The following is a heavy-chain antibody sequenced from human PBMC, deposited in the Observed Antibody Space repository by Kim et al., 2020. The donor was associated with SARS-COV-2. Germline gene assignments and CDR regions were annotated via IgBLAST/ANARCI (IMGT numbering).Heavy chain of an antibody. Sequence: SETLSLTCAVYGGSFSGYYWSWIRQPPGKGLEWIGEINHSGSTNYNPSPKSRVTISVDTSKNQFSLKLSSVTAADTAVYYCARGAFVGRRGYSSSWYTQGVYGMDVWGQGTTVTVSS. CDR2: INHSGST. V-gene: IGHV4-34*01. D-gene: IGHD6-13*01. CDR1: GGSFSGYY. CDR3: ARGAFVGRRGYSSSWYTQGVYGMDV. J-gene: IGHJ6*02.